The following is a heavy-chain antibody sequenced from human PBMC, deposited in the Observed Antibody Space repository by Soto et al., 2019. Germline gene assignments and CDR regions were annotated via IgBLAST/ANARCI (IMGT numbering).Heavy chain of an antibody. CDR3: AKSPTMVRGVIMLNWFDP. J-gene: IGHJ5*02. V-gene: IGHV4-31*03. CDR1: GGSISSGGYY. Sequence: SETLSLTCTVSGGSISSGGYYWSWIRQHPGKGLEWIGYIYYSGSTYYNPSLKSRVTISVDTSKNQFSLKLSSVTAADTAVYNCAKSPTMVRGVIMLNWFDPWGQGTLVTVSS. CDR2: IYYSGST. D-gene: IGHD3-10*01.